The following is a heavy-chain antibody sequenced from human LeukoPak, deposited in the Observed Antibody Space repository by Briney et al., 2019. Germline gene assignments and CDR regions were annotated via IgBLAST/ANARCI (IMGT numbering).Heavy chain of an antibody. Sequence: GGSLRLSSAASGVTFSRYNMHWVRHAPGRRLEYVSAITDNGRNTYYSHSVKGRFTISRDNSKNTLYLQMGSLRPEDTGVYYCARSSRYSNGPPRDYWGQGTLVTVSS. V-gene: IGHV3-64*01. CDR1: GVTFSRYN. J-gene: IGHJ4*02. CDR3: ARSSRYSNGPPRDY. D-gene: IGHD5-18*01. CDR2: ITDNGRNT.